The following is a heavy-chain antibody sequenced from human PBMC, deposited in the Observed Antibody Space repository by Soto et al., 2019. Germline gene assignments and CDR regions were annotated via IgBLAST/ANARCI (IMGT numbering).Heavy chain of an antibody. V-gene: IGHV1-3*01. CDR3: ARTQWLVPTFDY. CDR2: INAGNGNT. CDR1: GYTFTSYA. D-gene: IGHD6-19*01. J-gene: IGHJ4*02. Sequence: QVQLVQSGAEVKKPGASVKVSCKASGYTFTSYAMHWVRQAPGQRLEWMGWINAGNGNTKYSQKFQGRVTITRDTSASTAYMELSSLRSEDKAVYYCARTQWLVPTFDYWGQGTLVTVSS.